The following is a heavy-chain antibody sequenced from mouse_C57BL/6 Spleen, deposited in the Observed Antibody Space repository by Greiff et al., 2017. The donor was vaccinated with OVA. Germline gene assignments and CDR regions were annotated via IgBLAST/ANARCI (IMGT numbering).Heavy chain of an antibody. J-gene: IGHJ2*01. CDR3: ARGGLLGRKDYFDY. Sequence: EVQLQQSGPELVKPGASVKISCKASGYTFTDYYMNWVKQSHGKSLEWIGDINPNNGGTSYNQKFKGKATLTVDKSSSTAYMELRSLTSEDSAVYYCARGGLLGRKDYFDYWGQGTTLTVSS. CDR2: INPNNGGT. V-gene: IGHV1-26*01. D-gene: IGHD4-1*01. CDR1: GYTFTDYY.